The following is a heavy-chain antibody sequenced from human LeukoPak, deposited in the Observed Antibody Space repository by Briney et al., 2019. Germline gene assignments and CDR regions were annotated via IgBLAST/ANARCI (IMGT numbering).Heavy chain of an antibody. CDR1: GFTFSNYA. V-gene: IGHV3-23*01. CDR2: ILGSGVTT. CDR3: AKDADSSGYRGSYFDY. D-gene: IGHD3-22*01. Sequence: PGGSLRLPCAASGFTFSNYAMIWVRQAPGKGLEWVSSILGSGVTTYHADSVKGRFTISRDNSKNTLYLQTNSLRAEDTAVYYCAKDADSSGYRGSYFDYWGQGTLVTVSS. J-gene: IGHJ4*02.